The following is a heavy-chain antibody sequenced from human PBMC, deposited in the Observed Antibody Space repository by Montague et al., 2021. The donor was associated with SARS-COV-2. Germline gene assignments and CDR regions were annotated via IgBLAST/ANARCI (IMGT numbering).Heavy chain of an antibody. D-gene: IGHD6-6*01. CDR1: GGSFSGYY. CDR3: SRVKSISSWVSQPAPV. J-gene: IGHJ6*04. CDR2: VNLSGST. V-gene: IGHV4-34*01. Sequence: SETLSLTCAVYGGSFSGYYWSWIRQPPEKGLEWIGEVNLSGSTNYNPSLKSRVTISVDTSKNQFSLKLSSVTAADTAVYYCSRVKSISSWVSQPAPVWGKGTTVTVSS.